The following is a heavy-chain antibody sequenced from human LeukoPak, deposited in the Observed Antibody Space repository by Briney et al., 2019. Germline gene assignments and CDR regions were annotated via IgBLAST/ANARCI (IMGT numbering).Heavy chain of an antibody. CDR2: IQRDGSEK. V-gene: IGHV3-7*01. CDR1: GFTFSSYG. CDR3: ARQGYSSGK. Sequence: GGSLRLSCAASGFTFSSYGMHWVRQAPGKGLEWVASIQRDGSEKYYVESVKGRFTISRDNAKNSLYLQMNSLRAEDTAVYYFARQGYSSGKWGQGTLVTVSS. J-gene: IGHJ4*02. D-gene: IGHD6-19*01.